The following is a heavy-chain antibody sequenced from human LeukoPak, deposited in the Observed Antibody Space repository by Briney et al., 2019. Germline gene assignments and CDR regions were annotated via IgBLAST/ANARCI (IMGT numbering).Heavy chain of an antibody. CDR3: ARADGSAWPTGEFDY. CDR2: INPNSGGT. J-gene: IGHJ4*02. CDR1: GYTFSGYN. V-gene: IGHV1-2*02. Sequence: GASVKVSCKASGYTFSGYNMHWVRQAPGQGLEWMGWINPNSGGTNYVQKFQGRVTMTRDTSISTAYMDLNRLRSDDTAVYYCARADGSAWPTGEFDYWGQGTLVTVSS. D-gene: IGHD6-19*01.